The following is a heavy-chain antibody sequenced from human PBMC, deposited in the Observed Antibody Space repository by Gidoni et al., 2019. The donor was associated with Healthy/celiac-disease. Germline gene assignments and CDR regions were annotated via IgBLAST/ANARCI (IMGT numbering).Heavy chain of an antibody. CDR2: MNPNSGNT. V-gene: IGHV1-8*01. CDR3: ARGPHDDILTTDLTEWGY. Sequence: GYTFTSYDINWVRQNTGQGLEWMGLMNPNSGNTTNAQTFQGRDTMTRNTSISTANMELSSLRTEDTAVYYCARGPHDDILTTDLTEWGYWGQGTLVTVSS. D-gene: IGHD3-9*01. CDR1: GYTFTSYD. J-gene: IGHJ4*02.